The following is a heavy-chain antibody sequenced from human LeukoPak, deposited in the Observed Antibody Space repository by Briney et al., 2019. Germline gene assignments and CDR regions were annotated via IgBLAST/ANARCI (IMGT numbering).Heavy chain of an antibody. D-gene: IGHD2-2*01. Sequence: GASVKVSCKXSGGTFSSCAISWVRQAPGQGLEWMGGIIPIFGTANYAQKFQGRVTITTDESTSTAYMELSSLRSEDTAVYYCARGVPATADPVYYYYYYMDVWGKGTTVTVSS. V-gene: IGHV1-69*05. CDR2: IIPIFGTA. CDR1: GGTFSSCA. J-gene: IGHJ6*03. CDR3: ARGVPATADPVYYYYYYMDV.